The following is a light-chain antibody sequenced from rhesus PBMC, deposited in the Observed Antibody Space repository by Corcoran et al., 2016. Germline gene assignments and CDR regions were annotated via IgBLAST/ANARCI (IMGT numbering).Light chain of an antibody. CDR3: QQYNSSPYS. CDR2: KAS. CDR1: QSISSW. Sequence: DIQMTQSPSSLSASVGDTVTITCRASQSISSWLAWYQQKPGKPPNLLIYKASSLQSGVTSRFSGSGAGTDFTLTISSLQSEDFATYYCQQYNSSPYSFGQGTKVEIK. V-gene: IGKV1-22*01. J-gene: IGKJ2*01.